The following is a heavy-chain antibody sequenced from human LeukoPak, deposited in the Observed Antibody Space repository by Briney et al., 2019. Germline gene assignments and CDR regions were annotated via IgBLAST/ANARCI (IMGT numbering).Heavy chain of an antibody. CDR1: GFTFSSYG. J-gene: IGHJ4*02. V-gene: IGHV3-23*01. Sequence: TGGSLRLSCAASGFTFSSYGMSWVRQAPGKGLEWVSAISAGGGGTYYADSVKGRFTISRDNSKNTLYLQMGSLRAEDMAVYYCARAPGALWFGEVPDYWGQGTLVTVSS. D-gene: IGHD3-10*01. CDR2: ISAGGGGT. CDR3: ARAPGALWFGEVPDY.